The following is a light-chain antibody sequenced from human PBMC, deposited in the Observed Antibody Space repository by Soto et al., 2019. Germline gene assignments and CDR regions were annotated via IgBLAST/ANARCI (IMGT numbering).Light chain of an antibody. V-gene: IGLV2-14*01. CDR2: EVS. CDR1: SSDVGDYNY. J-gene: IGLJ1*01. CDR3: SSYTSSSTGV. Sequence: QSALTQPASVSGSPGQSITISCTGTSSDVGDYNYVSWYQQHPGKAPKLMIYEVSNRPSGVSNRFSGSKSGNTASLTISGLQAEDEADYYCSSYTSSSTGVFGTGTKLTVL.